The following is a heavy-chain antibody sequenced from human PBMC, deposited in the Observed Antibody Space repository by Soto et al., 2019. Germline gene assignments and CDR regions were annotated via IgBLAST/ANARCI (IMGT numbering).Heavy chain of an antibody. CDR2: IIPIFDIT. CDR1: RVTFRSYS. D-gene: IGHD3-22*01. J-gene: IGHJ6*02. V-gene: IGHV1-69*13. CDR3: ARPDEGGYSSNHHYYYALDV. Sequence: SVKVSFKASRVTFRSYSISWLRHAPGQGLEWMGGIIPIFDITNYAQKFQGRVTITADESTSTAYMELSSLGSDDTAVYYCARPDEGGYSSNHHYYYALDVWGQGTTVTVSS.